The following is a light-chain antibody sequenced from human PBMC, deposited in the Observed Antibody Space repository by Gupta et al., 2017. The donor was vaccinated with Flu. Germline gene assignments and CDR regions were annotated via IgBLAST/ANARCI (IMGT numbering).Light chain of an antibody. CDR3: QSADSSGTYRVV. CDR2: KDS. Sequence: SYELTQPHSVSVSPGQTARLTCSGDALPKQYAYWYQQKPGHAPMLVIYKDSERPSGIPERFSGSSSGTTVTLTISGVQAEDEADYYCQSADSSGTYRVVFGGGTKLTVL. V-gene: IGLV3-25*02. CDR1: ALPKQY. J-gene: IGLJ2*01.